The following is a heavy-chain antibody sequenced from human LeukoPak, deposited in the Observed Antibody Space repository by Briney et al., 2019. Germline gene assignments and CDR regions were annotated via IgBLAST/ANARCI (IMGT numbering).Heavy chain of an antibody. V-gene: IGHV3-23*01. CDR1: GFTFSSYA. J-gene: IGHJ4*02. CDR3: AKRMHGGTRVFDY. Sequence: GSLRLSCAASGFTFSSYAMSWVRQAPGKGLEWVSAISGNGGSTYYADSVKGRFTISRDNSKNTLYLQMNSLRAEDTAVYYCAKRMHGGTRVFDYWGQGTLVTVSS. CDR2: ISGNGGST. D-gene: IGHD2-15*01.